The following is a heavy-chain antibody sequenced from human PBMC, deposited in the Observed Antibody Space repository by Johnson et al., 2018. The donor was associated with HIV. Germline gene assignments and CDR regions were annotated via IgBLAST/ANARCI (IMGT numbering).Heavy chain of an antibody. V-gene: IGHV3-9*01. D-gene: IGHD2-21*01. CDR2: LDWNSGNI. Sequence: VQLVESGVNLVQPGRSLRLSCAASGFTFDDYAIQWVRQAPGKGLAWVSGLDWNSGNIGNTDSVKGRFTISRDNAKNSLYLQMKSLRAEDTAVYYCAKGPQGIATPDAFDIWGQGTMVTVSS. CDR1: GFTFDDYA. CDR3: AKGPQGIATPDAFDI. J-gene: IGHJ3*02.